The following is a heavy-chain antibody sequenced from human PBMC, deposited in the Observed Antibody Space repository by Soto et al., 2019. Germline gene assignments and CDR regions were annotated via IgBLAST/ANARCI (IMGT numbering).Heavy chain of an antibody. CDR2: INSDGSST. CDR3: ARDHPGPDPYYYYGMDV. Sequence: WGSLRLSCAASGFTFSSYWMHWVRQAPGKGLVWVSRINSDGSSTSYADSVKGRFTISRDNAKNTLYLQMNSLRAEDTAVYYCARDHPGPDPYYYYGMDVWGQGTTVTVSS. CDR1: GFTFSSYW. J-gene: IGHJ6*02. V-gene: IGHV3-74*01.